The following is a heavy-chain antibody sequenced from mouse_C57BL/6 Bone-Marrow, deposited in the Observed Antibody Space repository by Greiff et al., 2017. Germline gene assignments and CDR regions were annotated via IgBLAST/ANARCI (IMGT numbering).Heavy chain of an antibody. D-gene: IGHD1-1*01. J-gene: IGHJ2*01. CDR3: ATITVVAKDYFDY. CDR1: GYTFTDYN. V-gene: IGHV1-22*01. Sequence: VQLQQSGPELVKPGASVKMSCKASGYTFTDYNMHWVKQSHGKSLEWIGYINPNNGGTSYNQKFKGKATLTVNKSSSTAYMELRSLTSEDSAVYYCATITVVAKDYFDYWGQGTTLTVSS. CDR2: INPNNGGT.